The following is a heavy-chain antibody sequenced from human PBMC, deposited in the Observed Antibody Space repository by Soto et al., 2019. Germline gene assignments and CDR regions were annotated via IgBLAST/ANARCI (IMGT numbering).Heavy chain of an antibody. CDR3: ARDPTDYCSGGSCYIDY. CDR1: GYTFTSYG. CDR2: ISAYNGNT. J-gene: IGHJ4*02. V-gene: IGHV1-18*01. Sequence: ASVKVSCKASGYTFTSYGISWVRQAPGQGLEWMGWISAYNGNTNCAQKLQGRVTMTTDTSTSTAYMELRSLRSDDTAVYYCARDPTDYCSGGSCYIDYWGQGTLVTVSS. D-gene: IGHD2-15*01.